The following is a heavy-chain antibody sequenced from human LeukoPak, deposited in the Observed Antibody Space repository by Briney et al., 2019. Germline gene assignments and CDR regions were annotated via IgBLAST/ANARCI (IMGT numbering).Heavy chain of an antibody. CDR1: GGSISSYY. J-gene: IGHJ4*02. CDR2: MHNSGLT. Sequence: SETLSLTCTVSGGSISSYYWNWIRQPPGQGLEWIGYMHNSGLTRYNPSLKSRGTISIGTSKNQFSLKLSSVTAADTAVYYCARDLHGGNSGLGYWGQGTLVTVSS. V-gene: IGHV4-59*01. D-gene: IGHD4-23*01. CDR3: ARDLHGGNSGLGY.